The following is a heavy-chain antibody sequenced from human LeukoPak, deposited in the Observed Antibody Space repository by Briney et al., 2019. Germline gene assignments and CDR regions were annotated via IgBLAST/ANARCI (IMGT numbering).Heavy chain of an antibody. J-gene: IGHJ4*02. V-gene: IGHV3-23*01. D-gene: IGHD2-15*01. CDR1: GFTFSSHA. Sequence: GGSLRLSCAASGFTFSSHAMTWVRQVPGKGLEWVSAISGSGGSTYYADPVKGRFTLSRDNSNNTLYLQMDSLRAEDTAVYYCGCSVGGYTRFDFWGQGTLVTVSS. CDR2: ISGSGGST. CDR3: GCSVGGYTRFDF.